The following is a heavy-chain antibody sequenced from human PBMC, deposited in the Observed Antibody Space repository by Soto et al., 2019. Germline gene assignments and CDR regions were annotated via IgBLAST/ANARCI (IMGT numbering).Heavy chain of an antibody. Sequence: EVQLVESGGVVVQPGGSLRLSCAASGFSFDEYTMHWVRQTPGKGLEWVSLISWDGGSTYYADSVKGRFTISRDNSKNSLYLQMNSLRTEDTALYYCAKDPSFRGYVAFDYWGQGTLVTVSS. CDR3: AKDPSFRGYVAFDY. J-gene: IGHJ4*02. D-gene: IGHD6-25*01. CDR2: ISWDGGST. CDR1: GFSFDEYT. V-gene: IGHV3-43*01.